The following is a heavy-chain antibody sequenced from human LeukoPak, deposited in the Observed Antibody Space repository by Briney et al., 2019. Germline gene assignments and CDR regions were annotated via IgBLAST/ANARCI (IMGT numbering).Heavy chain of an antibody. V-gene: IGHV3-49*04. CDR3: TRVKRYAPRGASSWFDP. J-gene: IGHJ5*02. Sequence: GGSLRLSCTASGFTFGDYAMSWVRQAPGKGLEWVGFIRSKAYGGTTEYAASVKGRFTIPRDDSKSIAYLQMNSLKTEDTAVYYCTRVKRYAPRGASSWFDPWGQGTLVTVSS. CDR2: IRSKAYGGTT. CDR1: GFTFGDYA. D-gene: IGHD1-1*01.